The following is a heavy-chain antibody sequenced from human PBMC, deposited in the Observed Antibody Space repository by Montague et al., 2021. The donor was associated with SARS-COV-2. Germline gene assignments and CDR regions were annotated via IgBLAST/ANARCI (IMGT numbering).Heavy chain of an antibody. J-gene: IGHJ4*02. CDR1: GFTFSSHP. CDR2: ISFDGSSK. D-gene: IGHD3-22*01. V-gene: IGHV3-30*04. CDR3: ARGRQWLVLGQVDY. Sequence: SRRLSFSASGFTFSSHPMHWVRQAPGNGLEWVAVISFDGSSKYYVDSMKGRLTISRDNSKNTLFLQMNSLRVEDTAVYYCARGRQWLVLGQVDYWGQGTLVTVSS.